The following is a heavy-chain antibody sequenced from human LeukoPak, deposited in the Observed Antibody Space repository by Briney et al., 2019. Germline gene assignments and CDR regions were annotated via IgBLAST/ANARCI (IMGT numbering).Heavy chain of an antibody. CDR2: ISGSGGST. V-gene: IGHV3-23*01. J-gene: IGHJ4*02. CDR3: AKEQKLTFDY. CDR1: GFTFSSNG. D-gene: IGHD4/OR15-4a*01. Sequence: GGSLRLSCAASGFTFSSNGMSWVRQAPGKGLEWVSAISGSGGSTNYADSVKDRFTISRDNSKNTLYLQMNSLRAEDTAVYYCAKEQKLTFDYWGQGTLVTVSS.